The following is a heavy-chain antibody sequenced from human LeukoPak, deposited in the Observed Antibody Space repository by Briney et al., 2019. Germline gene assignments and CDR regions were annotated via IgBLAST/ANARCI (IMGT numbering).Heavy chain of an antibody. J-gene: IGHJ5*02. Sequence: PSETLSLTCAVYGGSFSGYYWSWIRQPPGKGLEWIGEINHSGSTNYNPSLKSRVPISVDTSKNQFSLKLSSVTAADTAVYYCARHIYYGSGSYYKKNNWFDPWGQGTLVTVSS. CDR2: INHSGST. CDR1: GGSFSGYY. V-gene: IGHV4-34*01. CDR3: ARHIYYGSGSYYKKNNWFDP. D-gene: IGHD3-10*01.